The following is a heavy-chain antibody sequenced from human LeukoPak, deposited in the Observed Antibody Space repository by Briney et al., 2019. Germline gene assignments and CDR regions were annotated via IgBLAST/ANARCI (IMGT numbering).Heavy chain of an antibody. CDR2: IIPIFGTA. V-gene: IGHV1-69*13. CDR1: GGTFSSYA. J-gene: IGHJ6*04. Sequence: SVKVSCKASGGTFSSYAISWVRQAPGQGLEWMGGIIPIFGTANYAQKFQGRVTITADESTSTAYMELSSLRSEDTAVYYCASLPYYYDSSGYFDPDVWGNGTTVTVSS. CDR3: ASLPYYYDSSGYFDPDV. D-gene: IGHD3-22*01.